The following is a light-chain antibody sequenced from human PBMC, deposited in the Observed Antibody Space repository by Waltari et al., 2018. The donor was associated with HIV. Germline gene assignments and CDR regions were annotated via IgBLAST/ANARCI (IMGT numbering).Light chain of an antibody. CDR3: CSCPRSGIRYV. CDR2: EVT. Sequence: QSALTQPASVSGSPGQSITISCTGTSSTVGRDDLVSWYQQHPGEAPKLIIYEVTKRPSGVSNRFSGSKSGNTASLTISGLQAEDEADYYCCSCPRSGIRYVFGTGTKVTVL. V-gene: IGLV2-23*02. J-gene: IGLJ1*01. CDR1: SSTVGRDDL.